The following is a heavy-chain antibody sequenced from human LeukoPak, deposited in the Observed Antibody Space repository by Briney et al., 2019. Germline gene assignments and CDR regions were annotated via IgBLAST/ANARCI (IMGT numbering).Heavy chain of an antibody. D-gene: IGHD2-15*01. J-gene: IGHJ6*02. CDR1: GGSISSYY. CDR3: ASGGGSDFRYYGMDV. Sequence: PSETLSLTCTVSGGSISSYYWSWIRQPPGKGLEWIGNIYYSGSTNYNPSLKSRVTISVDTSKNQFSLKLSSVTAADTAVYYCASGGGSDFRYYGMDVWGQGTTVTVSS. V-gene: IGHV4-59*01. CDR2: IYYSGST.